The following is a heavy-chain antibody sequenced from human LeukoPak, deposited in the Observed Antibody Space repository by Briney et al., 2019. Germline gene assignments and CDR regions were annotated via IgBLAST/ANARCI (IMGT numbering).Heavy chain of an antibody. V-gene: IGHV4-59*08. CDR2: MFYNVST. J-gene: IGHJ3*02. Sequence: SETLSLTCTVSGGSISSYYWNWIRQPPGKGLEWIAYMFYNVSTNYSPSLKSRVTISVDTSKNQFSLKLISVTAAGTAVYFCARQGSGRAFDIWGQGTMVTVSS. CDR3: ARQGSGRAFDI. CDR1: GGSISSYY.